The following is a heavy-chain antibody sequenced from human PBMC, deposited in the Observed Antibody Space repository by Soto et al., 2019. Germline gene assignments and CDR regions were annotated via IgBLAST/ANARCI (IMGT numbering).Heavy chain of an antibody. CDR1: GYTFTSYG. D-gene: IGHD6-13*01. V-gene: IGHV1-18*01. Sequence: ASVKVSCKASGYTFTSYGISWVRQAPGQGLEWMGWISAYNGNTNYAQKLQGRVTMTTDTSTSTAYMELRSLRSDDTAVYSCAILTGYSSSTDAFDIWGQGTMVTVSS. CDR2: ISAYNGNT. CDR3: AILTGYSSSTDAFDI. J-gene: IGHJ3*02.